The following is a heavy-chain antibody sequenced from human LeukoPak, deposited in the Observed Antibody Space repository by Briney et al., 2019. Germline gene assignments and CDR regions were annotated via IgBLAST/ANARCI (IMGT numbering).Heavy chain of an antibody. CDR2: INPNSGDT. V-gene: IGHV1-2*02. D-gene: IGHD2-15*01. Sequence: GASVKVSCKASEYTFTGYYMHWVRQAPGQGLQWMGWINPNSGDTGYAQKFQGGVTMTRDTSITTAHMELTNLRSDDTAVYYCARERPIVVVVAATDLDYWGQGTLVTVSS. CDR3: ARERPIVVVVAATDLDY. CDR1: EYTFTGYY. J-gene: IGHJ4*02.